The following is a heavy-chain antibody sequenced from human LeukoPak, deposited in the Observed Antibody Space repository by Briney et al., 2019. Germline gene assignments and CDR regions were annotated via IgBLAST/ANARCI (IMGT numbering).Heavy chain of an antibody. CDR1: GFSFDDYY. J-gene: IGHJ3*02. CDR2: INWNGGSI. D-gene: IGHD6-19*01. CDR3: ARPGTQWLTYDAFDI. V-gene: IGHV3-9*01. Sequence: GGSLRLSCAASGFSFDDYYMRWVRQAPGKGLEWVSDINWNGGSICYADSVNGRFTISRDNSKNTLYLQMNSLRAEETAVYYCARPGTQWLTYDAFDIWGQGTMVTVSS.